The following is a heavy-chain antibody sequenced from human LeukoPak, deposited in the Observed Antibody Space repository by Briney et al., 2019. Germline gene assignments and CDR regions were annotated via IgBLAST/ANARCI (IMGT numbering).Heavy chain of an antibody. J-gene: IGHJ4*02. CDR2: IYYSGST. V-gene: IGHV4-31*03. D-gene: IGHD5-24*01. CDR3: ARARDGYLYAAFDY. CDR1: GGSISSGGYY. Sequence: PSETLSLTCTVSGGSISSGGYYWRWIRQHPGKGLEWIGYIYYSGSTYYNPSLKSRVTISVDTSKNQFSLKLSSVTAADTAVYYCARARDGYLYAAFDYWGQGTLVTVSS.